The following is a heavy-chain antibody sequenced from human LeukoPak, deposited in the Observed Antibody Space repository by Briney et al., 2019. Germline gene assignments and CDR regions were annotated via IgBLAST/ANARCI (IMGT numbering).Heavy chain of an antibody. CDR3: ARSPRVYDSSGHLHDAFDL. D-gene: IGHD3-22*01. CDR2: IKSDGTNP. Sequence: GGSLRLSRAASGITFSSYWMHWVRQVPGKGLEWLSYIKSDGTNPGYADPVKGRFTVSRDNAKNTLYLEMNSLGGEDTAVYYCARSPRVYDSSGHLHDAFDLRGQGTMVTVSS. J-gene: IGHJ3*01. CDR1: GITFSSYW. V-gene: IGHV3-74*01.